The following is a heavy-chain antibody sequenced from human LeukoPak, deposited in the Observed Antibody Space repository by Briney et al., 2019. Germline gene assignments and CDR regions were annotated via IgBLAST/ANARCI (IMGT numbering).Heavy chain of an antibody. CDR1: GFTFSSYG. V-gene: IGHV3-30*02. Sequence: SGGSLRLSCAASGFTFSSYGMHWVRQAPGKGLEWVAYIQYDGSNEQYAHSVKGRFLISRDSTKNILYMQMNSRRAEDTGVYYCAKDRFNNCIGCYYYYIDFWGKGTTVTISS. J-gene: IGHJ6*03. CDR2: IQYDGSNE. D-gene: IGHD2-15*01. CDR3: AKDRFNNCIGCYYYYIDF.